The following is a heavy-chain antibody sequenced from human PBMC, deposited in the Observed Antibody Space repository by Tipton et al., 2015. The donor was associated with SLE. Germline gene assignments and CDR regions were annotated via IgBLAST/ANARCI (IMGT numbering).Heavy chain of an antibody. CDR1: GDSISPHY. Sequence: TLSLTCTVSGDSISPHYWNWIRQPPGRGLEWIGYIYYSGSTNYNPSLKSRVTISVDTSKNQFSLKLSSVTAADTAVYYCARGVWSGPYYYYYYYMDVWGKGTTVTVSS. D-gene: IGHD3-3*01. CDR3: ARGVWSGPYYYYYYYMDV. J-gene: IGHJ6*03. V-gene: IGHV4-59*11. CDR2: IYYSGST.